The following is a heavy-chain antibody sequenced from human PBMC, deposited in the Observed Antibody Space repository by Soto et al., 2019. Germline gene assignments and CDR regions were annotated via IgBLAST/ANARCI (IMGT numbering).Heavy chain of an antibody. Sequence: EVQLLESGGGLVQPGGSLRLSCAASGFTFSSYAMSWVRQAPGKGLEWVSAISGSGGSTYYADSVKGRFTISRDNSKNTLYLQMNSLRAEDTAVYYCASLEVEAPDYYYYGMDVWGQGTTVTVSS. D-gene: IGHD1-26*01. J-gene: IGHJ6*02. CDR2: ISGSGGST. CDR1: GFTFSSYA. CDR3: ASLEVEAPDYYYYGMDV. V-gene: IGHV3-23*01.